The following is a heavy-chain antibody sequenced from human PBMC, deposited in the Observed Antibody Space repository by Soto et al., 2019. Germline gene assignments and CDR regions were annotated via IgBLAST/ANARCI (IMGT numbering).Heavy chain of an antibody. D-gene: IGHD3-22*01. CDR2: IDWDDDK. CDR3: ARGYYPLFYFDY. Sequence: SGPTLVNPTQTLTLTCTFSGFSLSTSGMCVSWIRQPPGKALEWLALIDWDDDKYYSTSLKTRLTISKDTSKNQVVLTMTNVDPVDTATYYCARGYYPLFYFDYWGQGTLVTVSS. CDR1: GFSLSTSGMC. J-gene: IGHJ4*02. V-gene: IGHV2-70*01.